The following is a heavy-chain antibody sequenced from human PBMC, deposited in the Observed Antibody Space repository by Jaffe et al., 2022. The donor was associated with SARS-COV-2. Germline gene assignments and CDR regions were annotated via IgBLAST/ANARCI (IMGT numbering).Heavy chain of an antibody. CDR2: ISWDSGSA. CDR1: GFTFEDYA. Sequence: EVRLVESGGAVAQPGGSLRLSCAASGFTFEDYAMHWVRQTPGKGLQWVSLISWDSGSAHYVDSVKGRFTISRDNTKNSLYLQLNSLRPEDTGFYYCAKGGYASSWYVPTFDAWGQGTVVTVSS. D-gene: IGHD6-13*01. V-gene: IGHV3-43D*03. CDR3: AKGGYASSWYVPTFDA. J-gene: IGHJ3*01.